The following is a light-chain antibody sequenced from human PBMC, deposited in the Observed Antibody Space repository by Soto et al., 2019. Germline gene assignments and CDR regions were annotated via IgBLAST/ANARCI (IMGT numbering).Light chain of an antibody. Sequence: QSALTQPASVSGSAGQSITISCSGTMRDVGAYNLVSWYQQHPGTAPKLIIYEVRNRPSGISSRVSGSRSGNTASLTISGLQSEDEGDYYCRAYTARSTLVCGGGTKVTVL. CDR1: MRDVGAYNL. CDR2: EVR. J-gene: IGLJ3*02. CDR3: RAYTARSTLV. V-gene: IGLV2-14*01.